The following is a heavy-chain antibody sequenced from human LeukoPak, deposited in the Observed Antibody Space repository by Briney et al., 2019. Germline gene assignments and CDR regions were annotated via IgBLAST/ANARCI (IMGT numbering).Heavy chain of an antibody. CDR2: MSGSGGST. CDR3: AKPDGSGSYYNPGDY. CDR1: GFTLSSYA. J-gene: IGHJ4*02. V-gene: IGHV3-23*01. D-gene: IGHD3-10*01. Sequence: PGGALRLSRAACGFTLSSYAMSGVRQARGKGLEGVAAMSGSGGSTYYANSVKGKFTISTDNSKNTLYLQMNNLRAEDTDVYYCAKPDGSGSYYNPGDYWGQGTLVTVSS.